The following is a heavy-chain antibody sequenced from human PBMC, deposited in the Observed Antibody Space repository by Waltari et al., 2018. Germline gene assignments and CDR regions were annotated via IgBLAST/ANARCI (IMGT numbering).Heavy chain of an antibody. J-gene: IGHJ5*02. CDR2: IYHSGST. CDR1: GSYIRSGYS. D-gene: IGHD4-17*01. CDR3: ARDSTVTIPQGWFDP. Sequence: QVQLQESGPGLVKPSETLSLTCAVSGSYIRSGYSWGWIRQPPGKGLDWFGSIYHSGSTYYNPSLKSRVTISVDTSKNQFSLKLSSVTAADTAVYYCARDSTVTIPQGWFDPWGQGTLVTVSS. V-gene: IGHV4-38-2*02.